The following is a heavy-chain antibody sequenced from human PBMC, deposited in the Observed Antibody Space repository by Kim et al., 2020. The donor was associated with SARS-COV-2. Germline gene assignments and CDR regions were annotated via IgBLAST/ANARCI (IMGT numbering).Heavy chain of an antibody. Sequence: SETLSLTCAVYGGSFSGYYWSWIRQPPGKGLEWIGEINHSGSTNYNPSLKSRVTISVDTSKNQFSLKLSSVTAADTAVYYCARALWFGELSPNWFDPWGQGTLVTVSS. J-gene: IGHJ5*02. D-gene: IGHD3-10*01. CDR1: GGSFSGYY. V-gene: IGHV4-34*01. CDR3: ARALWFGELSPNWFDP. CDR2: INHSGST.